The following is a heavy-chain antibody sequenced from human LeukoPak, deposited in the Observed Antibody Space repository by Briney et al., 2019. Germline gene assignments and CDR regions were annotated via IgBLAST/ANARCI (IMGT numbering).Heavy chain of an antibody. CDR3: AREGSYYDSSGYYTQDY. J-gene: IGHJ4*02. CDR1: GGSFSGYY. D-gene: IGHD3-22*01. Sequence: SETLSLTCAVYGGSFSGYYWSWIRQPPGKGLEWIGEINHSGSTNYNPSPKSRVTISVDTSKNQFSLKLSSVTAADTAVYYCAREGSYYDSSGYYTQDYWGQGTLVTVSS. CDR2: INHSGST. V-gene: IGHV4-34*01.